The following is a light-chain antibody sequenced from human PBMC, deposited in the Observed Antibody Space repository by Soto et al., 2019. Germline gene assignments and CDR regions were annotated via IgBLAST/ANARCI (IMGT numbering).Light chain of an antibody. CDR3: QQSYSTPRT. CDR1: QSISSY. CDR2: AAS. J-gene: IGKJ1*01. V-gene: IGKV1-39*01. Sequence: DIQMTQSPSSLSASVGDRVTITCRASQSISSYLNWYQQKPGKAPKLLIYAASSFQSGVPSRFSGSGSGTDFILTNSSLQPEDFATYYCQQSYSTPRTFGQGTKVEIK.